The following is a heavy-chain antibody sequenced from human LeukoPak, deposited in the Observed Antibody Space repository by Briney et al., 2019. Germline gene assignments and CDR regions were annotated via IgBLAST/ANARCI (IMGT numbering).Heavy chain of an antibody. D-gene: IGHD3-22*01. J-gene: IGHJ4*02. CDR2: ISAYNGNT. Sequence: ASVKVSCKASGYIFTRYGISWVRQAPGQGLEWMGWISAYNGNTNYAQKLQGRVTMTTDTSTSTAYMELRSLRSDDTAVYYCARDATYYYDSSNYPPEGSDYWGQGTLVTVSS. CDR3: ARDATYYYDSSNYPPEGSDY. V-gene: IGHV1-18*01. CDR1: GYIFTRYG.